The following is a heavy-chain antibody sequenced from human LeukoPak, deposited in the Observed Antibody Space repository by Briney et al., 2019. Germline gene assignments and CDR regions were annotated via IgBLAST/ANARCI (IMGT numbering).Heavy chain of an antibody. CDR1: GFTVSSNY. Sequence: PGGSLRLSCAASGFTVSSNYMSWVRQAPGKGLEWVSVIYSGGSTYYADSVKGRFTISRDNAKNSLHLQMSSLRVEDTAVYYCTRDPRHFDSCGQGTLVTVSS. CDR3: TRDPRHFDS. CDR2: IYSGGST. J-gene: IGHJ5*01. D-gene: IGHD6-6*01. V-gene: IGHV3-66*01.